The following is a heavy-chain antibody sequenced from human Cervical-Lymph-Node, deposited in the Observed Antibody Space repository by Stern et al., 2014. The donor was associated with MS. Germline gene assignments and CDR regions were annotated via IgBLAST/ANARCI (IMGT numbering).Heavy chain of an antibody. CDR2: IIPIFGTA. J-gene: IGHJ6*02. D-gene: IGHD4-17*01. CDR1: GGTFSSYA. Sequence: VQLVQSGAEVKKPGSSVKVSCKASGGTFSSYAISWVRQAPGQGLEWMGGIIPIFGTANYAQKFQGRVTITADESTSTAYMELSSRRSEDTAVYYCASRANYGDYRGPILSVGMDVWGQGTTVTVSS. V-gene: IGHV1-69*01. CDR3: ASRANYGDYRGPILSVGMDV.